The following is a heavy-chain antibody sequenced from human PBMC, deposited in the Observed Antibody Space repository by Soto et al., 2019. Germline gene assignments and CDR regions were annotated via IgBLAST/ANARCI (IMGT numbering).Heavy chain of an antibody. V-gene: IGHV1-69*02. D-gene: IGHD6-25*01. J-gene: IGHJ4*02. CDR3: ARVKKRSGYYFDY. CDR1: GGTFSSYT. Sequence: SVKVSCKASGGTFSSYTISWVRQAPGQGLEWMGRIIPILGIANYAQKFQGRVTITADKSTSTAYMELSSLRSEDTAVYYCARVKKRSGYYFDYWGQGTLVTVSS. CDR2: IIPILGIA.